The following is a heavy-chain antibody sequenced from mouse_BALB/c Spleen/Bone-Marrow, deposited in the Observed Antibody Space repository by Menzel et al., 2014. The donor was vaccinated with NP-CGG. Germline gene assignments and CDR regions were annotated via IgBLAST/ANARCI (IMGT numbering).Heavy chain of an antibody. D-gene: IGHD2-3*01. J-gene: IGHJ4*01. CDR1: GYSFTGYT. Sequence: VQLQQPGPELVKPGASMKISYKASGYSFTGYTMNWVKQSHGKNLEWIGLINPYNGGTSYNQKFKGKATLTVDKSSSTAYMELLSLTSEDSAVYYCARWNDGYSLYYYAMDYWGQGTSVTVSS. CDR3: ARWNDGYSLYYYAMDY. CDR2: INPYNGGT. V-gene: IGHV1-18*01.